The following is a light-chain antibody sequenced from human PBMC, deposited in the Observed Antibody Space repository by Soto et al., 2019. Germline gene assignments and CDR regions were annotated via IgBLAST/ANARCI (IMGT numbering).Light chain of an antibody. CDR1: SRDVGAYKY. CDR3: TSYVGNDIWV. Sequence: QSALTQPPSASGSPGQSVTISCTGTSRDVGAYKYVSWYQQYPGKAPKLMSYEVTKRPSGVPDRFSGSKSGNTASLTVSGLQAEDEADYYCTSYVGNDIWVFGGGTKVTVL. J-gene: IGLJ3*02. V-gene: IGLV2-8*01. CDR2: EVT.